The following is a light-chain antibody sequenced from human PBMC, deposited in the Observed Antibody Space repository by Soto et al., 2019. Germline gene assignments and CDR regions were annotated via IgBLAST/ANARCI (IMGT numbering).Light chain of an antibody. CDR3: SSYTSSTAYVL. V-gene: IGLV2-14*01. CDR1: SSDVGGYNY. Sequence: QSALTQPASVSGSPGQSITISCTGTSSDVGGYNYVSWYQQLPGKAPKVILYEVTIRPSGMSNRFSGSKSGNTASLTISGLQAEDEADYYCSSYTSSTAYVLFGGGTKVTVL. J-gene: IGLJ3*02. CDR2: EVT.